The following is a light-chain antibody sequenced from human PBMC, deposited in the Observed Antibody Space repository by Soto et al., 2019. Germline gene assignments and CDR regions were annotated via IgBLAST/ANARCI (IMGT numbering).Light chain of an antibody. Sequence: VLTQSPGTLSLSPGERATLSCRASQSVSSSYLAWYQQKPGQAPRLLIYGASSRATGIPDRFSGSGSGTDFTLTISRLEPEDFAVYYCQQYGSSPRTFGQGTKVDIK. V-gene: IGKV3-20*01. J-gene: IGKJ1*01. CDR3: QQYGSSPRT. CDR1: QSVSSSY. CDR2: GAS.